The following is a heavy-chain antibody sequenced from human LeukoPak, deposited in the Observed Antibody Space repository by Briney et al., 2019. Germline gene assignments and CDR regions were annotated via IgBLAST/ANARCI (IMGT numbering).Heavy chain of an antibody. CDR1: GGSFSGYY. V-gene: IGHV4-34*01. CDR2: INHSGST. J-gene: IGHJ4*02. Sequence: PSETLSLTCAVYGGSFSGYYWSWIRQPPGKGLEWIGEINHSGSTNYNPSLKSRVTISVDTSKNQFSLKLSSVTAADTAVYYCARGLRGDTPPDYWGQGTLVTVSS. D-gene: IGHD2-2*02. CDR3: ARGLRGDTPPDY.